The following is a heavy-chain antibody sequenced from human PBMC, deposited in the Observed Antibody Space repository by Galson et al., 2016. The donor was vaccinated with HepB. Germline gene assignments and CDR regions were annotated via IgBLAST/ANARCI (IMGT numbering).Heavy chain of an antibody. CDR1: GFTFTRYT. D-gene: IGHD6-13*01. J-gene: IGHJ3*02. CDR2: ISGGSSYK. V-gene: IGHV3-21*01. Sequence: SLRLSCAASGFTFTRYTMNWVRQSPGKGLEWVSSISGGSSYKYYADSVKGRFTISRDNSKNSLYLQMNSLGAEDTAIYFCARTPGYSGTWYDAFDIWGPGTIVTVSS. CDR3: ARTPGYSGTWYDAFDI.